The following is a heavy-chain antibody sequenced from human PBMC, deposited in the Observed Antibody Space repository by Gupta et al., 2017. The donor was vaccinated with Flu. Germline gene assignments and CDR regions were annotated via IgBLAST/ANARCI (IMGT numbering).Heavy chain of an antibody. CDR1: GFTFSSHA. Sequence: EVQLLESGGGLVQPGGSLRLSCVASGFTFSSHARNGVRQTQGKGLDWVSSITGRGGATYYADSVRGRFSISRDNSKNTLYLKMNSLRPDDTAVYYCARDPAVAGTGRHNWFDPWGQGTPVSVSS. CDR3: ARDPAVAGTGRHNWFDP. D-gene: IGHD6-19*01. V-gene: IGHV3-23*01. CDR2: ITGRGGAT. J-gene: IGHJ5*02.